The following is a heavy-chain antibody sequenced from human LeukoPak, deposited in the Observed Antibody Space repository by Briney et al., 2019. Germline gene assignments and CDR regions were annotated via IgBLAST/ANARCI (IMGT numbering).Heavy chain of an antibody. D-gene: IGHD3-3*01. Sequence: PGGSLRLSCAASGFTFSSYSMNWVRQAPGKGLEWVANIKQDGSEKYYVDSVKGRFTISRDNAKNSLYLQMNSLRAEDTAVYYCASSHYALRFLEWLYLYWGQGTLVTVSS. CDR2: IKQDGSEK. CDR1: GFTFSSYS. V-gene: IGHV3-7*01. J-gene: IGHJ4*02. CDR3: ASSHYALRFLEWLYLY.